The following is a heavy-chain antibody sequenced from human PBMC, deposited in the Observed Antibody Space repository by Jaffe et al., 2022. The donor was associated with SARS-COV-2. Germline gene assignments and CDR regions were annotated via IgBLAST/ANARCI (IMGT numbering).Heavy chain of an antibody. CDR3: ARGDVEMGNFDY. J-gene: IGHJ4*02. CDR1: GGSISSGSYY. V-gene: IGHV4-61*02. CDR2: IYTSGST. Sequence: QVQLQESGPGLVKPSQTLSLTCTVSGGSISSGSYYWSWIRQPAGKGLEWIGRIYTSGSTNYNPSLKSRVTISVDTSKNQFSLKLSSVTAADTAVYYCARGDVEMGNFDYWGQGTLVTVSS.